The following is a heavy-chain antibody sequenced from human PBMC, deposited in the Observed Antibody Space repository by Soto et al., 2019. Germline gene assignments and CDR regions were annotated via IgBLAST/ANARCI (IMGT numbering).Heavy chain of an antibody. V-gene: IGHV1-69*04. Sequence: SVKVSGTASGYTFTSYDINCVRQATGQGLEWMGRIIPISGITNYAQKFQGRVTITGNKSTSTVYMELSSLRSEDTAVYYCASDFCSGGSCQSPFFRYWGQGTLVTSPQ. D-gene: IGHD2-15*01. CDR2: IIPISGIT. J-gene: IGHJ4*02. CDR3: ASDFCSGGSCQSPFFRY. CDR1: GYTFTSYD.